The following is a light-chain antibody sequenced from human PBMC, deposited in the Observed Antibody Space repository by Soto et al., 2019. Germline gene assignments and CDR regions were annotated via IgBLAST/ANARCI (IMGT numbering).Light chain of an antibody. CDR2: ATS. Sequence: DVQMTQSPSSLSAFVGDRVTITCRASHGITPYLAWFQQKPGKVPKLLIYATSTVQSGVPSRFSGSGSATDFTRNISSLQPEDVATYYFQKYNSAPLTFGGGNKVEIK. CDR1: HGITPY. V-gene: IGKV1-27*01. CDR3: QKYNSAPLT. J-gene: IGKJ4*01.